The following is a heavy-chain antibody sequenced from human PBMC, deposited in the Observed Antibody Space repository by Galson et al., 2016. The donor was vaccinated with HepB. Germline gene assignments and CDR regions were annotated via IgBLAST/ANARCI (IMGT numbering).Heavy chain of an antibody. Sequence: SLRLSCAASGFTFSSYGMHWVRQAPGKGLEWVAVIWYDGSNKYYADSVKGRFTISRDNSKNTLYLQMNSLRPEDTAVYYFARDGYAIFTGYYPGYYFDYWGQGTLVTVSS. J-gene: IGHJ4*02. CDR1: GFTFSSYG. CDR2: IWYDGSNK. V-gene: IGHV3-33*01. D-gene: IGHD3-9*01. CDR3: ARDGYAIFTGYYPGYYFDY.